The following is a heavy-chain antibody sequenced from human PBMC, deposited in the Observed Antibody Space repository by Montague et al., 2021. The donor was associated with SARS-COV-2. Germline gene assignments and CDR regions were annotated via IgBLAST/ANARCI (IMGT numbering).Heavy chain of an antibody. D-gene: IGHD3-3*01. Sequence: SLRLSCAASGFTFSNYWMSWVRQAPGKGLEWVANIQQDGSKKYYVDSVKGRFTISRDNAKKSLYLQMNSLRAEDTAVYYCARDLSGSQYLYYFDSWGQGTLVTVSS. J-gene: IGHJ4*02. CDR3: ARDLSGSQYLYYFDS. CDR2: IQQDGSKK. CDR1: GFTFSNYW. V-gene: IGHV3-7*01.